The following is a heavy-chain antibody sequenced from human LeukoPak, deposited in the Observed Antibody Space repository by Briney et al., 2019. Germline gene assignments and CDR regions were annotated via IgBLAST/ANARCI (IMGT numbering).Heavy chain of an antibody. J-gene: IGHJ4*02. CDR3: AKGRQWELPLDY. D-gene: IGHD1-26*01. V-gene: IGHV3-23*01. CDR2: ISGSGGKT. Sequence: GGSLRLSCAASGFTFNNYAMSWVRQAPGKGLEGVSDISGSGGKTYYADSVKGRFTISRDSSKNTLYLQMNSLRAEDTAVYYCAKGRQWELPLDYWGQGTLVTVSS. CDR1: GFTFNNYA.